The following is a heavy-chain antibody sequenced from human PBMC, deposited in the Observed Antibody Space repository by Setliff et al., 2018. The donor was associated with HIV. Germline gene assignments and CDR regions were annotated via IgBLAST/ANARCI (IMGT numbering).Heavy chain of an antibody. CDR3: ARGRGYYYYYMDV. J-gene: IGHJ6*03. CDR1: GYTFTGYY. CDR2: INPSGGST. V-gene: IGHV1-46*01. D-gene: IGHD3-10*01. Sequence: ASVKVSCKTSGYTFTGYYVQWVRQAPGQGLEWMGIINPSGGSTTYAQKFQGRVTMTRNTSISTAYMELISLRSEDTAVYYCARGRGYYYYYMDVWGKGTTVTVSS.